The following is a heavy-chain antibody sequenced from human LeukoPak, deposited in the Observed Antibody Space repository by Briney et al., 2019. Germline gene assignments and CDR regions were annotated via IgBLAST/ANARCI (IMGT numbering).Heavy chain of an antibody. CDR1: GFTLSSYG. V-gene: IGHV3-30*02. CDR3: AKDPYGGTYPSYFDY. D-gene: IGHD1-26*01. Sequence: GGSLRLSCAASGFTLSSYGMNWVRQAPGKGLDWVAFLRYDGSTAFYEDSVKGRFTISRDSSRNTLYLQMNSLTPADTAIYYCAKDPYGGTYPSYFDYWGQGTLVTVSS. J-gene: IGHJ4*02. CDR2: LRYDGSTA.